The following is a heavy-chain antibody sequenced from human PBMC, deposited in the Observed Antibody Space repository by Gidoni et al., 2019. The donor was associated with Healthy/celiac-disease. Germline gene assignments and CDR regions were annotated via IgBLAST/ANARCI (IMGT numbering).Heavy chain of an antibody. J-gene: IGHJ4*02. D-gene: IGHD2-2*01. Sequence: QVQLQQWGAGLLKPSETLSLTCAVYGGSFSGYYWSWSRKPTGKGLEWSGEINHSGSTNYNPSLKCRVTISVEPSKNHFSLKLSFVTSADTAVYYCARCLPAGSSFDYWGQGTLVTVSS. CDR1: GGSFSGYY. CDR2: INHSGST. V-gene: IGHV4-34*01. CDR3: ARCLPAGSSFDY.